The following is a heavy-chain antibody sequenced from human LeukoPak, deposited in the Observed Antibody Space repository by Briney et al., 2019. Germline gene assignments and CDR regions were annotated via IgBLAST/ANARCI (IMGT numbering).Heavy chain of an antibody. CDR1: GFTFSSYA. D-gene: IGHD3-22*01. J-gene: IGHJ6*03. Sequence: GGSLRLSCAASGFTFSSYAMHWVRQAPGKGLEWVAVISYDGSNKYYADSVKGRFTISRDNSKNTLYLQMNSLRAEDTAVYYCAKDYYDSSGYRIYYYYYYMDVWGKGTTVTISS. CDR3: AKDYYDSSGYRIYYYYYYMDV. V-gene: IGHV3-30*18. CDR2: ISYDGSNK.